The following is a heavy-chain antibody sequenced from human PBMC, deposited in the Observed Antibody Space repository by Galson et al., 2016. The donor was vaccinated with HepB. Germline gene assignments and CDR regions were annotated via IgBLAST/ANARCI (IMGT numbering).Heavy chain of an antibody. J-gene: IGHJ2*01. D-gene: IGHD6-6*01. CDR1: GSRFENYA. CDR3: AKTGGIAARPGNWYFDL. CDR2: ISWNSGTI. Sequence: SLRLSCAASGSRFENYAMHWVRQAPGKGLEWVSGISWNSGTIVYADSVEGRFTISRDNAKNSLYLQMNSLRAEDTALYYCAKTGGIAARPGNWYFDLWGRGTPVTVSS. V-gene: IGHV3-9*01.